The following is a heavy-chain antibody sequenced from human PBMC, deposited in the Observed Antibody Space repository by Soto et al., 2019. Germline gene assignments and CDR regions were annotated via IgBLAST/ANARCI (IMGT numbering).Heavy chain of an antibody. J-gene: IGHJ4*02. D-gene: IGHD6-19*01. CDR1: GFTFSNAW. Sequence: GGSLRLSCATSGFTFSNAWMSWVRQAPGKGLEWVGRIKSKSDSGTTDYFAPVHGRFTISRDDSEDTLYLQMHSLKTEDTAVYYCGAEGAGTLRPVDNWGQGTLVTVS. V-gene: IGHV3-15*01. CDR2: IKSKSDSGTT. CDR3: GAEGAGTLRPVDN.